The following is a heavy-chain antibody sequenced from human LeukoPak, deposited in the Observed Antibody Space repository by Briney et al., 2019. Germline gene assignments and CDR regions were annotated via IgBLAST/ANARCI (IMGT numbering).Heavy chain of an antibody. D-gene: IGHD1-26*01. Sequence: QPGGSLRLSCAASGFTFSSYGMHWVRQAPGKGLEWVAFIRYDGSNKYYADSVKGRFTISRDNSKNTLYLQMNSLRAEDTAVYYCAKSLLEWELLALDYWGQGTLVTVSS. CDR3: AKSLLEWELLALDY. J-gene: IGHJ4*02. CDR2: IRYDGSNK. V-gene: IGHV3-30*02. CDR1: GFTFSSYG.